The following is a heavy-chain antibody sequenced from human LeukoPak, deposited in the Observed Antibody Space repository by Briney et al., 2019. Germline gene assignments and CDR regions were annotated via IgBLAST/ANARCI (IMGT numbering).Heavy chain of an antibody. V-gene: IGHV4-59*01. D-gene: IGHD3-10*01. CDR2: IYYSGST. Sequence: SETLSLTCTVSGGSISSYYWSWIRQPPGKGLEWIGYIYYSGSTNYNPSLKSRVTISVGTSKNQFSLKLSSVTAADTAVYYCASNYYGSGTHPHYYGMDVWGKGTTVTVSS. J-gene: IGHJ6*04. CDR1: GGSISSYY. CDR3: ASNYYGSGTHPHYYGMDV.